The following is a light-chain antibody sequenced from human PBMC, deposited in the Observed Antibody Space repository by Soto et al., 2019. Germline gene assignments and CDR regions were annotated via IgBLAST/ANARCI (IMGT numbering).Light chain of an antibody. CDR2: AAS. V-gene: IGKV1-6*01. CDR3: LQDYQYPWT. Sequence: AIQMTQSPSSLSASVGDRVTITCRASQGIRNDLGWYQQKPGKAPKLLIYAASSLQSGVPSRFSGSGSGTDFTLTISSLQAEDFATDYCLQDYQYPWTVGQGTKVEIK. CDR1: QGIRND. J-gene: IGKJ1*01.